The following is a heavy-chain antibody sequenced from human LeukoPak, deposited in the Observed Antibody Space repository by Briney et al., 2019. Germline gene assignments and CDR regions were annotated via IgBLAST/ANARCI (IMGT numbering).Heavy chain of an antibody. CDR2: INHSGST. Sequence: PSETLSLTCAVYGGSFSGYYWSWIRQPPGKGLEWIGEINHSGSTNYNPSLKSRVTISVDTPKNQFSLKLSSVTAADTAVYYCASVRGGNYGFSRRYYYYMDVWGKGTTVTVSS. J-gene: IGHJ6*03. CDR3: ASVRGGNYGFSRRYYYYMDV. D-gene: IGHD1-7*01. V-gene: IGHV4-34*01. CDR1: GGSFSGYY.